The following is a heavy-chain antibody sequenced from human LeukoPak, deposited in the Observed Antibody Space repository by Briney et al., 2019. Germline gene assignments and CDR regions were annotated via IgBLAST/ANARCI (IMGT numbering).Heavy chain of an antibody. CDR3: ARERTYCGGDCYGWFDP. D-gene: IGHD2-21*02. CDR2: IYTSGST. V-gene: IGHV4-61*02. Sequence: SETLSLTCTVSGGSISSGSYYWSWIRQPAGKGLEWIGRIYTSGSTNYNPSLKSGVTISVDTSKKQFSLKLSSVTAADTAVYYCARERTYCGGDCYGWFDPWGQGTLVTVSS. J-gene: IGHJ5*02. CDR1: GGSISSGSYY.